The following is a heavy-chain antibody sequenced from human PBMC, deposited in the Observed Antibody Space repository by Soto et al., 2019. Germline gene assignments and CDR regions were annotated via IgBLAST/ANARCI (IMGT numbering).Heavy chain of an antibody. CDR3: ARHSPYYHITNWFDP. Sequence: PSETLSLTCTVSGGSISSSSYYWGWIRQPPGKGLEWIGSIYYSGSTYYNPSLKSRVTISVDTSKNQFSLKLSSVTAADTAVYYCARHSPYYHITNWFDPWGQGTLVTV. D-gene: IGHD3-10*01. CDR1: GGSISSSSYY. V-gene: IGHV4-39*01. CDR2: IYYSGST. J-gene: IGHJ5*02.